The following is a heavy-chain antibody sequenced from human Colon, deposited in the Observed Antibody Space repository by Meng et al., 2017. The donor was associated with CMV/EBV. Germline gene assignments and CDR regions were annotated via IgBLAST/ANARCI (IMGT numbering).Heavy chain of an antibody. CDR3: ARVVTVIASRIGF. CDR2: INSNHGGT. Sequence: ASVKVSCKASGYNFTDTRTGYYMHWVRQAPGQGLEWMGWINSNHGGTNYAQKFQGRVKMTRDTSTNTAHLELTGLTSDDTAVYYCARVVTVIASRIGFWGQGTLVTVSS. D-gene: IGHD2-15*01. CDR1: GYNFTDTRTGYY. V-gene: IGHV1-2*02. J-gene: IGHJ4*02.